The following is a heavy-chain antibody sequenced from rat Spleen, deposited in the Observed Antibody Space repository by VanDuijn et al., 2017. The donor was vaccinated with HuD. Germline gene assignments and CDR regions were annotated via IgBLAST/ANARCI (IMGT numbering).Heavy chain of an antibody. D-gene: IGHD4-3*01. Sequence: EVHLVEVGGGLVQPGSSLKVSCVASGFTFSSSVMHWFRQAPENGMEWLAYINTDSSRTHYAETVKGRFTISRDNAKNTVDMQLSSLRSEDTAMYFCARLGGLRNWFAYWGQGTLVTVSS. V-gene: IGHV5-43*01. CDR3: ARLGGLRNWFAY. CDR2: INTDSSRT. J-gene: IGHJ3*01. CDR1: GFTFSSSV.